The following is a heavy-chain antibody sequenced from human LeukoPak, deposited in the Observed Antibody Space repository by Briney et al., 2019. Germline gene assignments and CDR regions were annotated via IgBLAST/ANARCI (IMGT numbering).Heavy chain of an antibody. J-gene: IGHJ4*02. CDR2: INWNGGST. D-gene: IGHD2-8*01. CDR1: GFTFDDYG. CDR3: ARLKLMVAPDY. Sequence: PGGSLRLSCAASGFTFDDYGMSWVRQALGKGLEWVSGINWNGGSTGYADSVKGRFNISRDNAKNSLYLQMNSLRAEDTALYYCARLKLMVAPDYWGQGTLVTVSS. V-gene: IGHV3-20*04.